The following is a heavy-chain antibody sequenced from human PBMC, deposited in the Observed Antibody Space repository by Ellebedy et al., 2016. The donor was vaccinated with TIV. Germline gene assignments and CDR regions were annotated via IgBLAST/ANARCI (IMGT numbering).Heavy chain of an antibody. D-gene: IGHD1-26*01. J-gene: IGHJ3*02. V-gene: IGHV3-53*01. Sequence: GESLKISCEASGFSFDIYSMHWVRQAPGKGLEWVSVIYSGGSTNYADSVKGRFTISRDNSKHTVYLQMNSLRAEDTAVYYCARDGEAGRGNDAFDIWGQGTMVTVSS. CDR2: IYSGGST. CDR1: GFSFDIYS. CDR3: ARDGEAGRGNDAFDI.